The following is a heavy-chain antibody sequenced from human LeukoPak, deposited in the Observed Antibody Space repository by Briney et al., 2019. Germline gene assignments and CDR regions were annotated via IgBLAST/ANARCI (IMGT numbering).Heavy chain of an antibody. CDR3: ATKDIVLMVYVT. Sequence: PSETLSLTCTVSGGSISSGGYYWSWIRQPPGKGLEWIGYIYHSGSTYYNPSLKSRVTISVDRSKNQFSLKLSSVTAADTAVYYCATKDIVLMVYVTWGQGTLVTVSS. D-gene: IGHD2-8*01. CDR1: GGSISSGGYY. J-gene: IGHJ5*02. CDR2: IYHSGST. V-gene: IGHV4-30-2*01.